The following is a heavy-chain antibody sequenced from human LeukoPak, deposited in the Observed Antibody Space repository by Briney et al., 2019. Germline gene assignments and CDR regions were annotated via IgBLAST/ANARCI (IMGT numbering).Heavy chain of an antibody. Sequence: YGGSFXGXXXXXXRXXXGXXXXXXXXXXHSGSTNYNPSLKSRVTISVDTSKNQFSLKLSSVTAADTAVYYCARGRRVRPIVVVPAAFQHWGQGTLVTVSS. CDR3: ARGRRVRPIVVVPAAFQH. CDR1: GGSFXGXX. CDR2: XXHSGST. J-gene: IGHJ1*01. V-gene: IGHV4-34*01. D-gene: IGHD2-2*01.